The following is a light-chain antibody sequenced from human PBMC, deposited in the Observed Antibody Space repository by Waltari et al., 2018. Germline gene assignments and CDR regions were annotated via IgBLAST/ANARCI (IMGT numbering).Light chain of an antibody. J-gene: IGLJ2*01. Sequence: QSVLTQPPSASGTPGQRVTISCSGSTSNIGSSVVNWYQQLPGTAPKLLIYNNNQRPSGVPHRFSGSKSGTSASLAISGLQSEDEADYYCASWDDSLSVVVFGGGTKLTVL. V-gene: IGLV1-44*01. CDR1: TSNIGSSV. CDR2: NNN. CDR3: ASWDDSLSVVV.